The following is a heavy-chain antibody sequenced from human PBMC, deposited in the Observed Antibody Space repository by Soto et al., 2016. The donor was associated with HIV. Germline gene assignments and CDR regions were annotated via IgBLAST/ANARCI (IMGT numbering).Heavy chain of an antibody. J-gene: IGHJ4*02. CDR2: IYHSGST. CDR1: GYSISSGYY. CDR3: ASRAAAGRTFDY. Sequence: QVQLQESGPGLVKPSETLSLTCAVSGYSISSGYYWGWIRQPPGKGLEWIGSIYHSGSTYYNPSLKSRVTISVDTSKNQFSLKLSSVTAAGTAVYYCASRAAAGRTFDYWGQGTLVTVSS. D-gene: IGHD6-13*01. V-gene: IGHV4-38-2*01.